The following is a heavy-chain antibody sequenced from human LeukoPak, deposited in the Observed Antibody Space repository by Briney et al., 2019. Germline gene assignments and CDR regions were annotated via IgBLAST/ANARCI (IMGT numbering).Heavy chain of an antibody. CDR1: GDSVTTYY. D-gene: IGHD4-11*01. Sequence: PSDTQSLTCTVSGDSVTTYYWSWIRQPPGKGLEWLGYVYYSGSATYNPSLKSRVTISVDTSKNQFSLRLSSVTAADTAVYYCARDGSNWSNDYYHGVDVWGQGTTVTVSS. CDR2: VYYSGSA. CDR3: ARDGSNWSNDYYHGVDV. J-gene: IGHJ6*02. V-gene: IGHV4-59*02.